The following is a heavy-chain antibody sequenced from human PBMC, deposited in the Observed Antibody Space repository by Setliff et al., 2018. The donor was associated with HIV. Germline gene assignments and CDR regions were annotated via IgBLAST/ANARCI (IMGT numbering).Heavy chain of an antibody. Sequence: SETLSLTCAVYGGSFSGYYWSWIRQPPGKGLEWIGEINHSGSTNYNPSLKSRVTISVDTSKNQFFLKLSSVTAADTAIYYCARGSRSHGGMFGYWGQGTLVTVSS. V-gene: IGHV4-34*01. CDR2: INHSGST. D-gene: IGHD6-13*01. CDR3: ARGSRSHGGMFGY. J-gene: IGHJ4*02. CDR1: GGSFSGYY.